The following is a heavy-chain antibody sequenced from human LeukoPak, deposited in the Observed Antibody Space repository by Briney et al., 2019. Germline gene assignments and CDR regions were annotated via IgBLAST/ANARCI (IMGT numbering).Heavy chain of an antibody. Sequence: PGGSLRLSCAASGFTFNSYDMNWVRQAPGKGLEWVSYISSSGNTKYYVVSVKGRFTISRDSSKNILHLQMDSLTVDDTALYYCARGSSLAAVARGFDYWGQGTLVTVSS. CDR2: ISSSGNTK. D-gene: IGHD6-19*01. J-gene: IGHJ4*02. CDR3: ARGSSLAAVARGFDY. V-gene: IGHV3-48*03. CDR1: GFTFNSYD.